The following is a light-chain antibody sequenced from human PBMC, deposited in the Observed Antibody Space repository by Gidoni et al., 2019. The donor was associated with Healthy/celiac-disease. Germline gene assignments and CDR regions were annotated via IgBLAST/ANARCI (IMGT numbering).Light chain of an antibody. V-gene: IGKV1-12*01. J-gene: IGKJ4*01. Sequence: DIQMTPSPSSVSASVGDSVTITCRASKCISSWLAWYQQQPGKAPKLLIYAASSLQSGVPSRCSGSGSGTEFTITISSLQPEDFAAYYCQQANSFPPLTFGGGTKVEIK. CDR1: KCISSW. CDR2: AAS. CDR3: QQANSFPPLT.